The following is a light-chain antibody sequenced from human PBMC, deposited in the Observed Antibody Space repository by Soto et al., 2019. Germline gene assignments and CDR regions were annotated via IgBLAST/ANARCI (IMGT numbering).Light chain of an antibody. CDR2: GAS. CDR3: QQYRSPPSWM. CDR1: QSVNSNY. Sequence: EIVLTQSPGTLSLSPGEGATLSCRASQSVNSNYLAWYQQKPGQAPRLLIYGASSRATGIPVRFSGSGSGTDFDFIITIREPEDVAFDYCQQYRSPPSWMFGQGTKVEIK. J-gene: IGKJ1*01. V-gene: IGKV3-20*01.